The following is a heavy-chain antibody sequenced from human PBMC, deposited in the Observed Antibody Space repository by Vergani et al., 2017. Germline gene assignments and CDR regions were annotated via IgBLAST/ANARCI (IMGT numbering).Heavy chain of an antibody. CDR3: AKDSTARSSSYSLFDY. D-gene: IGHD6-6*01. J-gene: IGHJ4*02. CDR2: ISWNSNSI. Sequence: EVQLEESGGGLVLPGRSLRLSCVASGFTSAGYAMHWVRQAPGKGLEWVSGISWNSNSIGYADSVKGRFTISRDNAKNSLYLQMNNLRAEDTALYYCAKDSTARSSSYSLFDYWGQGTLVTVSS. V-gene: IGHV3-9*02. CDR1: GFTSAGYA.